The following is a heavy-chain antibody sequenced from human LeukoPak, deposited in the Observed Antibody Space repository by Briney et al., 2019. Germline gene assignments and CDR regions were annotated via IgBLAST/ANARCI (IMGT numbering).Heavy chain of an antibody. V-gene: IGHV4-59*01. CDR1: GGSISSYY. CDR3: ARDQGDAFDI. CDR2: IYYSGST. Sequence: SETLSLTCTVSGGSISSYYWSWIRQPPGKGLEWIGYIYYSGSTNYNPSLKSRVTISVDTSKNQFSLKLSSVTAADTAVYYCARDQGDAFDIWGQGTMVTASS. J-gene: IGHJ3*02.